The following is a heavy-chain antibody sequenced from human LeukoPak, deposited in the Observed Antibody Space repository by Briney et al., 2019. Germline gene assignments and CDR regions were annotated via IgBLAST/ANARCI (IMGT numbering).Heavy chain of an antibody. CDR2: ISGSGGST. D-gene: IGHD3-10*01. J-gene: IGHJ5*02. CDR1: GFTFSSYA. V-gene: IGHV3-23*01. CDR3: ARDTQSYYGSGTNWFDP. Sequence: GGSLRLSCAASGFTFSSYAMSWVRQAPGKGLEWVSAISGSGGSTYYADSVKGRFTISRDNAKNSLYLQMNSLRAEDTAVYYCARDTQSYYGSGTNWFDPWGQGTLVTVSS.